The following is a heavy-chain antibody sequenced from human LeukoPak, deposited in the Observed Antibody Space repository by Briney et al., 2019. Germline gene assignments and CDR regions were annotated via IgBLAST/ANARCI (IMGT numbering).Heavy chain of an antibody. CDR1: GFTFSSHW. CDR3: ARDGTAPGLYFDL. J-gene: IGHJ4*01. D-gene: IGHD6-13*01. CDR2: IKQDGSEK. V-gene: IGHV3-7*01. Sequence: GGSLRLSCAVSGFTFSSHWMNWVRQAPGKGLEWVASIKQDGSEKSYVDSVKGRFTISRDNAKNSLYLQMTSLRAEDTAVYYCARDGTAPGLYFDLWGQGTLVTVSS.